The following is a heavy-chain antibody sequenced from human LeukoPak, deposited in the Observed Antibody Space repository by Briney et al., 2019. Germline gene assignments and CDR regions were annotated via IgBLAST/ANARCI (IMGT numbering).Heavy chain of an antibody. CDR3: ARALIGYYFDY. CDR1: GFTFSSYS. D-gene: IGHD2-8*01. CDR2: ISSSSSTI. V-gene: IGHV3-48*04. J-gene: IGHJ4*02. Sequence: GGSLRLSCAASGFTFSSYSMNWVRQAPGKGLEWVSYISSSSSTIYYADSVKGRFTISRDSSKNSLYLQMNSLRAEDTAVYYCARALIGYYFDYWGQGTLVTVSS.